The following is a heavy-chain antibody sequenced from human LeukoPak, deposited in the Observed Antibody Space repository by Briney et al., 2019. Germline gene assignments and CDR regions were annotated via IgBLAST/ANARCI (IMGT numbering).Heavy chain of an antibody. CDR1: GYTFTSYG. CDR3: ARDLYYYDSSGYYYDSGDY. D-gene: IGHD3-22*01. J-gene: IGHJ4*02. CDR2: INPSGGST. V-gene: IGHV1-46*01. Sequence: ASVKVSRKASGYTFTSYGISWVRQAPGQGLEWMGIINPSGGSTSYAQKFQGRVTMTRDTSTSTVYMELSSLRSEDTAVYYCARDLYYYDSSGYYYDSGDYWGQGTLVTVSS.